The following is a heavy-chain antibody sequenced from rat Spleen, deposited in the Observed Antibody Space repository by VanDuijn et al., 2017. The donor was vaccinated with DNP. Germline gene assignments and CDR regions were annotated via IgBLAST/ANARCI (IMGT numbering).Heavy chain of an antibody. CDR2: ISHDGSST. J-gene: IGHJ2*01. CDR1: GFTFSDYN. V-gene: IGHV5-7*01. CDR3: AKPDY. Sequence: EVQLVESGGGLVQPGNSLKLSCAASGFTFSDYNMAWVRQAPKKGLEWVATISHDGSSTNYRDSVKGRFTMSRDNAKSILYLQMDSLRSEDTATYYCAKPDYWGQGVMVTVSS.